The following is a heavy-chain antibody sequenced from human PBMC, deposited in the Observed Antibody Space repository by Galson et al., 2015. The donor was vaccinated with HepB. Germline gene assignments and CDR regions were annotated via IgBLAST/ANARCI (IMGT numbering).Heavy chain of an antibody. CDR3: ARDSTHYYDSSGPFDP. CDR1: GYTFTDHY. Sequence: VKVSCKVSGYTFTDHYMHWVQQAPGKGLKWMGLVDPKDGKTVYAEKFQGRVTITADKSTSTAYMELSSLRSEDTAVYYCARDSTHYYDSSGPFDPWGQGTLVTVSS. J-gene: IGHJ5*02. V-gene: IGHV1-69-2*01. CDR2: VDPKDGKT. D-gene: IGHD3-22*01.